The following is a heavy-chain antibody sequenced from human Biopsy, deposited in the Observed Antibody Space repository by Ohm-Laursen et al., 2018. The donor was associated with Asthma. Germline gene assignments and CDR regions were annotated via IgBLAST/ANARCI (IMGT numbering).Heavy chain of an antibody. Sequence: ASVKVSCKISGYSLTDLSMRWVRQAPGQGLEWMGGHDHEEGGTVDARRFQGRVTMTEDTSTDTAYMELSSLSSDDTAVYYCASDFPKDYVRYNFQFWGQGTLVTVSS. CDR3: ASDFPKDYVRYNFQF. CDR2: HDHEEGGT. V-gene: IGHV1-24*01. CDR1: GYSLTDLS. D-gene: IGHD4-17*01. J-gene: IGHJ4*02.